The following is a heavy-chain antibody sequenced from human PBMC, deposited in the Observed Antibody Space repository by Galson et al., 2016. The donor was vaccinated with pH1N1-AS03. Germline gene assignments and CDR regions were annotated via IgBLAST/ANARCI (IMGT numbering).Heavy chain of an antibody. CDR3: ATGLSVAGTPYEYYGVDV. CDR2: FDPEDGEA. J-gene: IGHJ6*02. V-gene: IGHV1-24*01. CDR1: S. Sequence: SMHWVRQGPGKGLEWMGGFDPEDGEAIYAQKFQGRVTLTVDTSTDTAYMEVSRLKSEDTAVYYCATGLSVAGTPYEYYGVDVWGQGTTVIVSS. D-gene: IGHD6-19*01.